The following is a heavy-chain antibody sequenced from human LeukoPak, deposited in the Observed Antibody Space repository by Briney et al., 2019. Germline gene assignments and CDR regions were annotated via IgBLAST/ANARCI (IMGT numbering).Heavy chain of an antibody. V-gene: IGHV3-23*01. D-gene: IGHD3-10*01. CDR2: ISIVDDTA. Sequence: GGSLRLSCAASGFTFSSHAMNWVRHAPGKGLEWVSTISIVDDTAYYADSVKRRFTISRDNSKNTLYLQMHSLRAEDTAVYYCARRLGDNSANFYYYYMAIWGKGTTVTVSS. J-gene: IGHJ6*03. CDR1: GFTFSSHA. CDR3: ARRLGDNSANFYYYYMAI.